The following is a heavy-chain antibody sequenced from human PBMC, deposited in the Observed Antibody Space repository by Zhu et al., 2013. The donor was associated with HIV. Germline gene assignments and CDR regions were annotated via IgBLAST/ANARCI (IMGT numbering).Heavy chain of an antibody. CDR2: INPIFGTP. CDR3: ARSEGTAAAGTSWFDP. V-gene: IGHV1-69*01. D-gene: IGHD6-13*01. Sequence: QVQLVQSGAEVKKPGSSVKVSCKTSGDTFPNSGISWVRQAPGQGLEWMGGINPIFGTPDYAQNFQARVTFSADESTSTTYMELSTLRSDDTAVYYCARSEGTAAAGTSWFDPWGQGTLVTVSS. CDR1: GDTFPNSG. J-gene: IGHJ5*02.